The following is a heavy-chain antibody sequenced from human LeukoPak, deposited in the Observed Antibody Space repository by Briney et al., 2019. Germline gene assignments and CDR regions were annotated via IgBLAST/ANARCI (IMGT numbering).Heavy chain of an antibody. CDR3: ARVVRQAYQLLPQINYYYYMDV. V-gene: IGHV4-31*03. D-gene: IGHD2-2*01. CDR2: IYYSGST. J-gene: IGHJ6*03. CDR1: GGSISRGGYY. Sequence: PSETLSLTCTVSGGSISRGGYYWSWIRQHPGKGLEWIGYIYYSGSTYYHPSLKSRVTISVETSNNQFSLKLSSVTAADTAVYYCARVVRQAYQLLPQINYYYYMDVWGKGTTVTVSS.